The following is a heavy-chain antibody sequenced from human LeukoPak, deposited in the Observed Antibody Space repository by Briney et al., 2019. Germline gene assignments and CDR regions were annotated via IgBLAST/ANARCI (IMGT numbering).Heavy chain of an antibody. J-gene: IGHJ4*02. V-gene: IGHV3-30-3*01. CDR2: ISYDGSNK. CDR3: ARSGVGSGRAEIDY. D-gene: IGHD6-19*01. Sequence: QSGGSLRLSCAASGFTFSSYAMHWVRQAPGKGLEWVAVISYDGSNKYYADSVKGRFTISRDNSKNTLYLQMNSLRAEDTAVYYCARSGVGSGRAEIDYWGQGTLVTVSS. CDR1: GFTFSSYA.